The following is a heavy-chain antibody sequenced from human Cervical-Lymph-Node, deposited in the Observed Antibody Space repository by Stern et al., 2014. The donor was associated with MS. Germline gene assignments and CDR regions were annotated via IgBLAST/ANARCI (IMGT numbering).Heavy chain of an antibody. V-gene: IGHV5-51*01. J-gene: IGHJ5*02. CDR2: INPGDSDT. Sequence: EVQLGESGAEVKKPGESLKISCKGSGYSFTSYWIGWVRQMPGKGLEWMGIINPGDSDTRYSPSFQGPVTISADKSISTAYLQWSSLKASDTAMYYCARRHCSSRRCGWFDPWGQGTLVTVSS. CDR3: ARRHCSSRRCGWFDP. CDR1: GYSFTSYW. D-gene: IGHD2-2*01.